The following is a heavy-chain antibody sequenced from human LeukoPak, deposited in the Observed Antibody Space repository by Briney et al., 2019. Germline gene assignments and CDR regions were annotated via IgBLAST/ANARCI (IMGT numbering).Heavy chain of an antibody. J-gene: IGHJ4*02. CDR2: INWNGGST. CDR1: GFTFDDYG. Sequence: GGSLRLSCAASGFTFDDYGMSWVRQAPGKGLEWVSGINWNGGSTRYADSVKGRFTISRDNAKNSLYLQMNSLRAEDTAVYYCARGYYDYVWGSYRPPTNPDYWGQGTLVTVSS. CDR3: ARGYYDYVWGSYRPPTNPDY. V-gene: IGHV3-20*04. D-gene: IGHD3-16*02.